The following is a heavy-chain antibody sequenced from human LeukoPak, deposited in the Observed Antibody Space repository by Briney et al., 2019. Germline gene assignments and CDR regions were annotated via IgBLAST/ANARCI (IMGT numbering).Heavy chain of an antibody. Sequence: PGGSLRLSCAASGFTFSSYAMSWVRQAPGKELEWVSAISGSGGSTYYADSVKGRFTISRDNSKNTLYLQMNSLRAEDTAVYYCGKGRLSYYGMDVWGQGTTVTVSS. CDR3: GKGRLSYYGMDV. V-gene: IGHV3-23*01. J-gene: IGHJ6*02. CDR1: GFTFSSYA. CDR2: ISGSGGST. D-gene: IGHD3-10*01.